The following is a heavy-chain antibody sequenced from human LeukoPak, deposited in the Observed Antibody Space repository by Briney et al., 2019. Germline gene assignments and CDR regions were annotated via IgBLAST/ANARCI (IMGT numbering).Heavy chain of an antibody. CDR2: INQDGGEK. CDR1: GFTFSSFW. J-gene: IGHJ4*02. D-gene: IGHD2-15*01. CDR3: ARDGRLTPFEY. Sequence: GGSLRLSCAASGFTFSSFWMSWVRQAPGKGLEWVANINQDGGEKYYVDSVKGRFTISRDNAKNSLYLQINSLRAEDTAVYYCARDGRLTPFEYWGQGTLVTVSS. V-gene: IGHV3-7*05.